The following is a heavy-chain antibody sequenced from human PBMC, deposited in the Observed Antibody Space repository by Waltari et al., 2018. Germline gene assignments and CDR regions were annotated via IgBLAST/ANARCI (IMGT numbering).Heavy chain of an antibody. V-gene: IGHV4-4*07. J-gene: IGHJ4*02. CDR2: IYTSGST. CDR3: AREANYDFWSTPFDY. CDR1: GGSISSYY. D-gene: IGHD3-3*01. Sequence: QVQLQESGPGLVKPSETLSLTCTVSGGSISSYYWSWIRQPAGKGLEWIGRIYTSGSTNYNPALKSRVTMSVDTSKNQFSLKLSSVTAADTAVYYCAREANYDFWSTPFDYWGQGTLVTVSS.